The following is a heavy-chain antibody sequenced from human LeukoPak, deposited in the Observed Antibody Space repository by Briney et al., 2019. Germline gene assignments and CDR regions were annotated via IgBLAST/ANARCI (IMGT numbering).Heavy chain of an antibody. CDR3: ARTYSYGYLGFDP. V-gene: IGHV4-39*07. J-gene: IGHJ5*02. CDR1: GGSISSSSYY. Sequence: SETLSPTCTVSGGSISSSSYYWGWIRQPPGKGLEWIGSIYYSGSTYYNPSLKSRVTISVDTSKNQFSLKLSSVTAAGTAVYYCARTYSYGYLGFDPWGQGTLVTVSS. CDR2: IYYSGST. D-gene: IGHD5-18*01.